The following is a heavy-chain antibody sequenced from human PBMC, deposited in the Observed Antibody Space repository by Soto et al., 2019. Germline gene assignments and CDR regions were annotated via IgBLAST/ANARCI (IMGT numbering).Heavy chain of an antibody. CDR2: ISSSSSYI. D-gene: IGHD5-18*01. J-gene: IGHJ4*02. V-gene: IGHV3-21*01. Sequence: GGALRLSCASSGFTFSSYSMNLVRQAPRKGLEWVSSISSSSSYIYYADSVKGRFTISRDNAQNSVYLQMNSLRAEDPAVHYCARDYGYGSGFDYWGQGTLVTVSS. CDR3: ARDYGYGSGFDY. CDR1: GFTFSSYS.